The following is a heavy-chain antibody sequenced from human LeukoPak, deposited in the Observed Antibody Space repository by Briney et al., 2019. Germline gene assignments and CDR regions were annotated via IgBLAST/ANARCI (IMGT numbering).Heavy chain of an antibody. Sequence: PSETLSLTCTVSGGSISSYYWSWIRQPPGKGLEWIGYIYYSGSTNYNPSLKSRVTISVDTSKNQFSLKLSSVTAADTAVYYCARGSGLGYCSGGSCYPPADFDLWGRGTLVTVSS. D-gene: IGHD2-15*01. CDR3: ARGSGLGYCSGGSCYPPADFDL. CDR1: GGSISSYY. J-gene: IGHJ2*01. CDR2: IYYSGST. V-gene: IGHV4-59*01.